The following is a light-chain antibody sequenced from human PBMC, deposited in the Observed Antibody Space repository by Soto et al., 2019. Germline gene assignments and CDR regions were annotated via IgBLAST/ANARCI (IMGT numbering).Light chain of an antibody. CDR3: QQRYSNPPT. Sequence: DIQMTQSPSSLSASLGDRVSLTCRASQTISNYLNWYQQKPGKAPKLLIYAASSLQSGVPSRFSGSGSGTDFTLTISSLQPEDFATYCCQQRYSNPPTFGHGTKLAIK. CDR2: AAS. J-gene: IGKJ2*01. V-gene: IGKV1-39*01. CDR1: QTISNY.